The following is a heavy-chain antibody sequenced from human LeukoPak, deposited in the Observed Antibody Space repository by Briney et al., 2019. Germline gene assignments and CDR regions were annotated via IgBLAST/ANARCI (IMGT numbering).Heavy chain of an antibody. J-gene: IGHJ4*02. CDR2: INTGNGNT. CDR1: GYTFTSYA. D-gene: IGHD3-3*01. Sequence: ASVKVSCKASGYTFTSYAMHWVRQAPGQRLEWMGWINTGNGNTRYSQKFQGRVTITRDTSASTAYMELSSLRSEDTAVYYCARGVYDTGYFDYWGQGTLVTVSS. CDR3: ARGVYDTGYFDY. V-gene: IGHV1-3*04.